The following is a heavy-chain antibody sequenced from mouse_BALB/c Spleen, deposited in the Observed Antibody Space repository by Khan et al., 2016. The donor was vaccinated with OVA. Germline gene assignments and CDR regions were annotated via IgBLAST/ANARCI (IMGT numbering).Heavy chain of an antibody. CDR1: GFTFSTYG. V-gene: IGHV5-6*01. J-gene: IGHJ3*01. Sequence: EVELVESGGDLVKPGGSLKLSCAASGFTFSTYGMSWVRQTPDNRLEWVATVSTGGSYTYYPDSVKGRFTIPRDNAKNTLYLQMSSLKSEDTAMFYCARLAYYYDSEGFAYWGQGTLVTVSA. D-gene: IGHD1-1*01. CDR3: ARLAYYYDSEGFAY. CDR2: VSTGGSYT.